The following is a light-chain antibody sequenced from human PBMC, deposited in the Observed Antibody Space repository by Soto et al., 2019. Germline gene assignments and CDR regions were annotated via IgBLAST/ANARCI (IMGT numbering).Light chain of an antibody. V-gene: IGKV3-20*01. Sequence: EIVLTQSPGTLSLSPGERATLSCRASQSVSSSYLAWYQQKPGQAPRLLIYGASSRATGIPDRFSGSGSGTDFTLTISRLEPEDFAVYYCQQYGSSPPTTSGPGTKVDIK. CDR1: QSVSSSY. J-gene: IGKJ3*01. CDR3: QQYGSSPPTT. CDR2: GAS.